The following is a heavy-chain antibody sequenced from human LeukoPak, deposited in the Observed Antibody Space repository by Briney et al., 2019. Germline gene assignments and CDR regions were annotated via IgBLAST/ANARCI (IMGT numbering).Heavy chain of an antibody. D-gene: IGHD1-1*01. CDR2: IYYSGST. Sequence: KPSETLSLTCTVSGGSISSSSYYWGWIRQPPGKGLEWIGSIYYSGSTYYNPSLKSRVTISVDTSKNQFSLKLSSVTAADTAVYYCAGLTNSVQLERDDAEACYFDYWGQGTLVTVSS. CDR3: AGLTNSVQLERDDAEACYFDY. CDR1: GGSISSSSYY. V-gene: IGHV4-39*07. J-gene: IGHJ4*02.